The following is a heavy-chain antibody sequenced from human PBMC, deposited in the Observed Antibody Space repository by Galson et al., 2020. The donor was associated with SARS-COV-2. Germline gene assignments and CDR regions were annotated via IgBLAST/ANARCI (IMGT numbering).Heavy chain of an antibody. D-gene: IGHD6-19*01. Sequence: HGESLKISCKGSGYSFTTYWITWVRQMPGKGLEWMGRIDPSDSYTNYSPSFQGHVTISADKSISTAYLQWSSLKASDTAMYYCAREGSSGWNYYYMDVWGKGTTVIVSS. J-gene: IGHJ6*03. CDR1: GYSFTTYW. CDR2: IDPSDSYT. CDR3: AREGSSGWNYYYMDV. V-gene: IGHV5-10-1*01.